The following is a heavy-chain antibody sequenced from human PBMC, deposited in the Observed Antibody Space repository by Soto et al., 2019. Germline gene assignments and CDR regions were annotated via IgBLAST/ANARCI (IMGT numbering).Heavy chain of an antibody. Sequence: PVGSLRLSCAASGFTFSSYAMSWVRQAPGKGLEWVSAISGSGGSTYYADSVKGRFTISRDNSKNTLYLQMNSLRAEDTAVYYCAKDGSSGYYYGVVEYWGQGTLVTVS. D-gene: IGHD3-22*01. V-gene: IGHV3-23*01. CDR1: GFTFSSYA. CDR3: AKDGSSGYYYGVVEY. CDR2: ISGSGGST. J-gene: IGHJ4*02.